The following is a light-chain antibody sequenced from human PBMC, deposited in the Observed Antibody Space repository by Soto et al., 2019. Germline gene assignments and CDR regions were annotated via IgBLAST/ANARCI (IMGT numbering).Light chain of an antibody. Sequence: AILMTQSPSSLSASVGDRVTITCRASQGIRSDLGWYQQKPGKAPKFLIYGASSLQSSVPSRFSGSGSGTDFTLTISSLQPEDFATYYCLQDYNYPYTFGPGTKLEVK. V-gene: IGKV1-6*01. CDR3: LQDYNYPYT. CDR1: QGIRSD. CDR2: GAS. J-gene: IGKJ2*01.